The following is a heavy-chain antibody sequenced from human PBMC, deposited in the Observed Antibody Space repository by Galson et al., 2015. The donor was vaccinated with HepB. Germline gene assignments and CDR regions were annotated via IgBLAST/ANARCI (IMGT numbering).Heavy chain of an antibody. V-gene: IGHV1-8*01. CDR3: ARPPQIFYGGDAFDI. Sequence: SVKVSCKASGYTFTSYDINWVRQATGQGLEWMGWMNPNSGNTGYAQKFQGRVTMTRNTSISTAYMELSGLRSEDTAVYYCARPPQIFYGGDAFDIWGQGTMVTVSS. CDR2: MNPNSGNT. CDR1: GYTFTSYD. J-gene: IGHJ3*02. D-gene: IGHD3-9*01.